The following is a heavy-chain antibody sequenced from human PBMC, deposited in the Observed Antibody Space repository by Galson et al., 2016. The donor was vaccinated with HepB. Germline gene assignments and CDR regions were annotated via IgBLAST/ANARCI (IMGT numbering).Heavy chain of an antibody. Sequence: SLRLSCATSGFTFSGYSMQWVRHVPGRGLEWLSLLSTDGNAKYYADSVQGRFTISRDNSKDTLYLYMSGLRPEDTAVYYCARGDYSSGEPGYWGQGTLVTVSS. J-gene: IGHJ4*02. CDR3: ARGDYSSGEPGY. V-gene: IGHV3-30-3*01. D-gene: IGHD6-19*01. CDR1: GFTFSGYS. CDR2: LSTDGNAK.